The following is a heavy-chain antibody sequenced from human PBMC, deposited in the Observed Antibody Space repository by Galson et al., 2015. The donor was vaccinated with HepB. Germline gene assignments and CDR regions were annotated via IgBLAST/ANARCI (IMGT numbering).Heavy chain of an antibody. Sequence: SLRLSCAASGFIFNDYGMHWVRQAPGKGLEWVAVISYDGSKEFYANSVKGRFTISRDNSKNTLDLQMNSLRGEDTAVCYCAKDPETYHYDRTGYYYYYGMDVWGQGTTVTVSS. J-gene: IGHJ6*02. CDR1: GFIFNDYG. CDR3: AKDPETYHYDRTGYYYYYGMDV. D-gene: IGHD3-22*01. V-gene: IGHV3-30*18. CDR2: ISYDGSKE.